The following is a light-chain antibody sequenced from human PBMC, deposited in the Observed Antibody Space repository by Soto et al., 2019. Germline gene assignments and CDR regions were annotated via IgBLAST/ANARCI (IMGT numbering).Light chain of an antibody. V-gene: IGLV2-8*01. J-gene: IGLJ2*01. CDR2: EVS. CDR3: TSYAGSNNVL. Sequence: QSALTQPPSASGSPGQSVAISCTGTSSDVGGYNFVSWYQQHPGKAPKLMMYEVSVRPSGVPDRFSGSKSGNTASLTVSGLQAEDEADYYCTSYAGSNNVLFGGGTKLTV. CDR1: SSDVGGYNF.